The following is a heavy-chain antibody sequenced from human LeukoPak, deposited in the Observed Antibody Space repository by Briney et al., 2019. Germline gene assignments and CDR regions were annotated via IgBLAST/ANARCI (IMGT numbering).Heavy chain of an antibody. Sequence: PETLSLTCAVYGGSFSGYYWSWIRQPPGKGLERIGELNHSGSTNYNPSLQSRVTIPVEKTKNQFPLKLRSVTAAQTAVYYCAGVLRWTDHAIDIWGQGTMVTVSS. CDR3: AGVLRWTDHAIDI. CDR1: GGSFSGYY. J-gene: IGHJ3*02. D-gene: IGHD2-21*01. V-gene: IGHV4-34*01. CDR2: LNHSGST.